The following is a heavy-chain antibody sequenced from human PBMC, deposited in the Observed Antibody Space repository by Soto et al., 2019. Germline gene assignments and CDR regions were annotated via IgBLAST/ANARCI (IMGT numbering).Heavy chain of an antibody. V-gene: IGHV1-2*04. CDR1: GYTFTGYY. J-gene: IGHJ4*02. CDR3: AREAETVRAFDY. CDR2: INPNSGGT. D-gene: IGHD4-17*01. Sequence: ASVKVSCKASGYTFTGYYIHWVRQAPGQGLEWLGWINPNSGGTNYAQKFQGWVTMTRDTSISTAYMELSRLKFDDTAVYYCAREAETVRAFDYWGQGTLVTVSS.